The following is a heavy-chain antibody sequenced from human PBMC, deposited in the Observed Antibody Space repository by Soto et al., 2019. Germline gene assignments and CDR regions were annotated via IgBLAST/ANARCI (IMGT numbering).Heavy chain of an antibody. V-gene: IGHV1-3*01. J-gene: IGHJ6*03. D-gene: IGHD3-9*01. CDR1: GYTFTSYA. CDR3: ASGGAILTGSPPGGYYYYMDD. Sequence: QVQLVQSGAEVKKPGASVKVSCKASGYTFTSYAMHCVRQAPGQRLEWMGWINAGNGNTKYSQKFQGRGTITRDTSASTAYMELSRLSSADTDVHYCASGGAILTGSPPGGYYYYMDDWGKGTTVTVSS. CDR2: INAGNGNT.